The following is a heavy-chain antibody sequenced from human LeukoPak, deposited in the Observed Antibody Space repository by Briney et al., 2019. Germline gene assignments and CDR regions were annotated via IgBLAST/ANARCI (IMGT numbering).Heavy chain of an antibody. D-gene: IGHD3-16*01. V-gene: IGHV1-2*02. CDR3: ARDYDYVWGSPYYFDY. CDR2: INPNSGGT. Sequence: GASVKVSCKASGYTFTGYYMYWVRQAPGQGLEWMGWINPNSGGTNYAQKFQGRVTMTRDTSISTAYMELSRLRSDDTAVYYCARDYDYVWGSPYYFDYWGQGTLVTVSS. CDR1: GYTFTGYY. J-gene: IGHJ4*02.